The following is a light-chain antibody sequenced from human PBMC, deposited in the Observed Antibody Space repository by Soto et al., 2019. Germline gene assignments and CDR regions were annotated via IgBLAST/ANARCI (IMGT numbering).Light chain of an antibody. CDR3: QQYYTYPYT. J-gene: IGKJ2*01. Sequence: DIPMTQSPPSLSASVGDRVTIACRASQSLTRWLAWYQQKPGQAPKLLVYKASTLEFGVPSRFSGSGSGTEFTLTISTLQPEDFGTFYCQQYYTYPYTFGQGTRLEIK. CDR2: KAS. CDR1: QSLTRW. V-gene: IGKV1-5*03.